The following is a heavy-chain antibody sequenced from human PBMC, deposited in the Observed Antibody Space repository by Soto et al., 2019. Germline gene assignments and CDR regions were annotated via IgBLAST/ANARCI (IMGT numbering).Heavy chain of an antibody. CDR1: GFTFSDYY. CDR3: ARGPSAIPADY. CDR2: ISSSAGTI. V-gene: IGHV3-11*01. J-gene: IGHJ4*02. D-gene: IGHD2-2*02. Sequence: GGSLRLSCAASGFTFSDYYMSWIRQAPGKGLEWVSYISSSAGTIYYADSVKGRFTISRDNAKNSLYLHMNSLRVEDTAVYYCARGPSAIPADYWGQGALVTVS.